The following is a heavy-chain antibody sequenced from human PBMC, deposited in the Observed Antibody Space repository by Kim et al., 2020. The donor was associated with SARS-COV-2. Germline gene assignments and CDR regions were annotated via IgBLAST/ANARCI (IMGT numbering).Heavy chain of an antibody. Sequence: GGSLRLSCAASGFIFSTYSMNWVRQAPGKGLEWVSSISSSSNYIYHADSVKGRFTISRDNAKNSLYLQMNSLRAEDTAVYYCARRGDHDILSGYYFYLDYWGQGTLVTVSS. V-gene: IGHV3-21*01. J-gene: IGHJ4*02. CDR3: ARRGDHDILSGYYFYLDY. D-gene: IGHD3-9*01. CDR2: ISSSSNYI. CDR1: GFIFSTYS.